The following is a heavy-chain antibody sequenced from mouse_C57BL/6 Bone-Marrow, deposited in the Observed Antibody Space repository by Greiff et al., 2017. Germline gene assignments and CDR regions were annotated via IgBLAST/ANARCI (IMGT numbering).Heavy chain of an antibody. Sequence: EVQLQQSGAELVRPGASVKLSCTASGFNFKDDYMHWVKQRPEQGLEWIGWIDPENGDTEYASKFQGKATITADTSSNTAYLQLRSLTSEDTAVYYCTSLRRGYWYFDVWGTGTTVTVSS. D-gene: IGHD2-12*01. CDR1: GFNFKDDY. V-gene: IGHV14-4*01. J-gene: IGHJ1*03. CDR2: IDPENGDT. CDR3: TSLRRGYWYFDV.